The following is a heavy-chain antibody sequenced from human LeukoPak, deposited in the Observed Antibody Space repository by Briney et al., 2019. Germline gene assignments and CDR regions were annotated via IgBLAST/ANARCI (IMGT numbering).Heavy chain of an antibody. V-gene: IGHV3-33*01. CDR3: ARDFYCSRTSRYAPSFDY. CDR2: IGYDGTNE. D-gene: IGHD2-2*01. J-gene: IGHJ4*02. Sequence: GGSLRLSCAASGFTFSSYGMHWVRQAPGKGLEWVALIGYDGTNEYYADSVKGRFTISRDNSKNTLYLQMKSLRAEDTAVYYCARDFYCSRTSRYAPSFDYWGQGTLVTVSS. CDR1: GFTFSSYG.